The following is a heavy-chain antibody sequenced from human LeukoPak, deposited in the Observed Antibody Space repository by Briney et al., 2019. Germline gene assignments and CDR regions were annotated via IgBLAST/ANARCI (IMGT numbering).Heavy chain of an antibody. V-gene: IGHV4-39*07. J-gene: IGHJ4*02. D-gene: IGHD5-18*01. CDR1: GDSLSSSGYYY. CDR2: IHYRGST. CDR3: ARSDTALVYYLDY. Sequence: SETLSLTCTVSGDSLSSSGYYYWGWIRQPPGKGLEWIGSIHYRGSTYYNPSLKSRVTISVDTSKNQFSLKLSSVTAADTAVYYCARSDTALVYYLDYWGQGTLITVSS.